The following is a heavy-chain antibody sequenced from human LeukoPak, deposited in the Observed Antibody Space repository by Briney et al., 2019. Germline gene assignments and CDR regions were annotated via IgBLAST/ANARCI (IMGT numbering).Heavy chain of an antibody. CDR1: GFTFSSYA. Sequence: PGGSLRLSCAASGFTFSSYAMSWVRQAPGKGLEWVSAISGSGGSTYYADSVKGRFTISRDNSKNTLYLQMNSLRAEDTAVYYCAKNYYDILTGDYYFDYWGQGTLVTVSS. CDR2: ISGSGGST. CDR3: AKNYYDILTGDYYFDY. V-gene: IGHV3-23*01. D-gene: IGHD3-9*01. J-gene: IGHJ4*02.